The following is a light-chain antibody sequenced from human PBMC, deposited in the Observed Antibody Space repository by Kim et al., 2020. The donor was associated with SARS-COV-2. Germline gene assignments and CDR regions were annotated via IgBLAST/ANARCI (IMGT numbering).Light chain of an antibody. CDR1: QNVFISC. J-gene: IGKJ3*01. CDR3: QQYGSSPPFT. V-gene: IGKV3-20*01. Sequence: GERAALSCRASQNVFISCLAWNPQRPCQAPRLLGYGASSRATDIPDRFSVSGSGTDFTLTISRLEPEEFTVYCCQQYGSSPPFTIGPGAEVDIK. CDR2: GAS.